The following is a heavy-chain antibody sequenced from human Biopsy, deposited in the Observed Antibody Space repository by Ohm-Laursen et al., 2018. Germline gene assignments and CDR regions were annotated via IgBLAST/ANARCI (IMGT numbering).Heavy chain of an antibody. Sequence: SDTLSLTCTVSGDSLSSGPDNWGWIRQPPGQGLEYIGFIYSGGNTNYNPSLQNRVTMSVDTSKNQFSLKLSSVIAADTAVYYCARGRRTSGWPYFANWGQGTLVIVSS. CDR2: IYSGGNT. CDR1: GDSLSSGPDN. CDR3: ARGRRTSGWPYFAN. D-gene: IGHD6-19*01. J-gene: IGHJ4*02. V-gene: IGHV4-61*01.